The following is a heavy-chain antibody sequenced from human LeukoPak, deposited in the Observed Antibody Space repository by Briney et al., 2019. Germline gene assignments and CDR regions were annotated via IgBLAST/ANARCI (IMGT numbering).Heavy chain of an antibody. D-gene: IGHD3-10*01. CDR3: ATRAVWFGGTSAFDI. CDR2: FDPEDGET. V-gene: IGHV1-24*01. J-gene: IGHJ3*02. Sequence: ASVKVSCKVSGYTLTELSMHWVRQAPGKGLEWMGGFDPEDGETIYAQKFQGRVTMTEDTSTDTAYMELSSLRSEDTAVYYCATRAVWFGGTSAFDIWGQGTMVTVSS. CDR1: GYTLTELS.